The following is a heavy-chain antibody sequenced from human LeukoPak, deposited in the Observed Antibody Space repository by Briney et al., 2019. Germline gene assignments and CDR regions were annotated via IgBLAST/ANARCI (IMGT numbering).Heavy chain of an antibody. CDR3: ARRLTTFLS. Sequence: PGGSLRLSCSASGFDLSPYTINWVRQAPGKGLEWVASISSSSSYMYYGDSLKGRFTISRDNAKNTLYLQLGSLRAEDTATYYCARRLTTFLSWGQGTLVIVSS. CDR2: ISSSSSYM. CDR1: GFDLSPYT. D-gene: IGHD3-16*01. V-gene: IGHV3-21*01. J-gene: IGHJ4*02.